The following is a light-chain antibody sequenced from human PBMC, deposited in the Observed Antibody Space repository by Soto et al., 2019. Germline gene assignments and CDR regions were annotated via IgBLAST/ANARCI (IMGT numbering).Light chain of an antibody. CDR2: EVI. CDR1: SSDVGGYNY. V-gene: IGLV2-14*01. Sequence: QSALTQPASVSGSPGQSITISCTGTSSDVGGYNYVSWYQHHPGEAPKLMIYEVINRPSGVSNRFSGSKSGNTASLTISGLQTEDEADYYCSSYTTSCTVVFGGGTKVTVL. CDR3: SSYTTSCTVV. J-gene: IGLJ2*01.